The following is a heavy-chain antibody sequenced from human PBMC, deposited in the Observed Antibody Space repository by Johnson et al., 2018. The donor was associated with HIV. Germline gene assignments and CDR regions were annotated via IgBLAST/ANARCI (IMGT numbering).Heavy chain of an antibody. V-gene: IGHV3-20*04. Sequence: VQLVESGGGVVRPGGSLRLSCAASGFTFDDYGMSWVRQAPGKGLEWVSGINWNGGSTGYADSVKGRFTISRDNAKNSLYLQMNSLRAEDTALYYCGTGRAGQVWDVFDIWGQGTMVTVSS. J-gene: IGHJ3*02. D-gene: IGHD6-19*01. CDR2: INWNGGST. CDR1: GFTFDDYG. CDR3: GTGRAGQVWDVFDI.